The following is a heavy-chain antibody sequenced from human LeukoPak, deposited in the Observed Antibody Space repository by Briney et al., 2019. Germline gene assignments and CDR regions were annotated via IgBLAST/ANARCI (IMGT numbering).Heavy chain of an antibody. Sequence: SETLSLTCTVSGGSISSYYWSWIRQPPGKGLEWIGYIYYSGSAKYNPSLKSRVTISVDTSKNQFSLKLRSVTAADTAVYYCARSYGSGNYFDYWGQGTLVTVSS. CDR1: GGSISSYY. CDR3: ARSYGSGNYFDY. J-gene: IGHJ4*02. CDR2: IYYSGSA. V-gene: IGHV4-59*01. D-gene: IGHD3-10*01.